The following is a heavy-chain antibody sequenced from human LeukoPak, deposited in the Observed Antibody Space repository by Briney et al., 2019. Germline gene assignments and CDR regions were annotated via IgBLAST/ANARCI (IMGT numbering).Heavy chain of an antibody. Sequence: GGSLTLSCAASGFTFSSFEMNWVRQPPGKGLEWVSFISGGGTTIYYADSVKGRFTISRDNAKKSLYLQMNSLRAEDTAVYYCASLDAGSGSWLMGENWSDPWGQGALVTVSS. CDR2: ISGGGTTI. V-gene: IGHV3-48*03. CDR3: ASLDAGSGSWLMGENWSDP. CDR1: GFTFSSFE. J-gene: IGHJ5*02. D-gene: IGHD3-10*01.